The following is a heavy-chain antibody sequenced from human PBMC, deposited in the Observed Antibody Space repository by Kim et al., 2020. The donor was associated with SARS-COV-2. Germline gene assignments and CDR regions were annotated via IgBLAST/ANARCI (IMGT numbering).Heavy chain of an antibody. V-gene: IGHV3-30*04. D-gene: IGHD1-26*01. CDR1: GFTFSSYA. CDR2: ISYEGINK. Sequence: GGSLRLSCAASGFTFSSYAMHWVRQAPGKGLEWVAVISYEGINKYYADSVKGRFTISRDNSKNTLYLQMNSLITEDTAVYYCARDGDGWELLVYDAFDIWGQGTMVTVSS. CDR3: ARDGDGWELLVYDAFDI. J-gene: IGHJ3*02.